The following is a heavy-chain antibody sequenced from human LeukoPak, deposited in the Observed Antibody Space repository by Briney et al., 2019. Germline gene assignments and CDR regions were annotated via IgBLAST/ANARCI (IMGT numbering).Heavy chain of an antibody. CDR3: ATEWVRRDTPYNWFDP. Sequence: PSETLSLTCTVSGGSIKTNSDYWGWLRQTPGKGLEWIGYIYYSGSTYYNPSLKSRVTISVDTSKNQFSLKLSSVTAADTAVYYCATEWVRRDTPYNWFDPWGQGTLVTVSS. D-gene: IGHD1-26*01. J-gene: IGHJ5*02. V-gene: IGHV4-30-4*08. CDR1: GGSIKTNSDY. CDR2: IYYSGST.